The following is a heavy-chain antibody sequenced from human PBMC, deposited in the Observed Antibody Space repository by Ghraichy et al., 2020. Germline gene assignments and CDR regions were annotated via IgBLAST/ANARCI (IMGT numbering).Heavy chain of an antibody. CDR2: INPNSGGT. V-gene: IGHV1-2*06. CDR1: GYTFTGYY. J-gene: IGHJ4*02. Sequence: ASVKVSCKASGYTFTGYYMHWVRQAPGQGLEWMGRINPNSGGTNYAQKFQGRVTMTRDTSISTAYMELSRLRSDDTAVYYCAREPLINEVIDYWGQGTLVTVSS. CDR3: AREPLINEVIDY. D-gene: IGHD3-10*01.